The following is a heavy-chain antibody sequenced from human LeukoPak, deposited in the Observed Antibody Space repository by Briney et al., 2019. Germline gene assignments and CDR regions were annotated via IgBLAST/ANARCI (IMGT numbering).Heavy chain of an antibody. Sequence: PSETLSLTCTVSGGSISSYYWSWIRQPPGKGLEWIGYIYYSGSTNYNPSLKSRVTISVDTSKSQFSLKLSSVTAADTAVYYCARGQYSSSPDDYYFYYMDVWGKGTTVTVSS. J-gene: IGHJ6*03. V-gene: IGHV4-59*01. CDR2: IYYSGST. CDR1: GGSISSYY. CDR3: ARGQYSSSPDDYYFYYMDV. D-gene: IGHD6-13*01.